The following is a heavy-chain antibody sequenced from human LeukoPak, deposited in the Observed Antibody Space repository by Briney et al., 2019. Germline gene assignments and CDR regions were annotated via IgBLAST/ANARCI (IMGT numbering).Heavy chain of an antibody. CDR1: GGTFSSYA. D-gene: IGHD3-22*01. CDR2: IIPILGIA. Sequence: GASVTVSCKASGGTFSSYAISWVRQAPGQGLEWMGRIIPILGIANYAQKFQGRVTITADRSTSTAYMELSSLRSEDTAVYYCARDPWYYYDSSGKYYFDYWGQGTLVTVSS. J-gene: IGHJ4*02. CDR3: ARDPWYYYDSSGKYYFDY. V-gene: IGHV1-69*04.